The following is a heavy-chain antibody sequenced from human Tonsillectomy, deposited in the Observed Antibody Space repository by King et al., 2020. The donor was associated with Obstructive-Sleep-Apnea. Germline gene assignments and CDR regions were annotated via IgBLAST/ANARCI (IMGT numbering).Heavy chain of an antibody. CDR1: GGSFSGYY. CDR3: ARVGIQLWKYYFDY. D-gene: IGHD5-18*01. CDR2: INHSGST. J-gene: IGHJ4*02. Sequence: VQLQQWCAGLLKPSETLSLTCAVYGGSFSGYYWSWIRQPPGKGLVWIGEINHSGSTNYNPTLKSRVTISVDTSKNQFSLKLSSVTAADTAVYYCARVGIQLWKYYFDYWGQGTLVTVSS. V-gene: IGHV4-34*01.